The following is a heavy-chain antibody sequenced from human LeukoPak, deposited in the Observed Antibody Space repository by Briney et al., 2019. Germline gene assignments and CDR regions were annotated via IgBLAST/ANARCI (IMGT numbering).Heavy chain of an antibody. CDR2: ISGGGAPV. D-gene: IGHD6-13*01. Sequence: GGSLRLSCAASGFTFSSYSINWVRLAPGKGLEWVSYISGGGAPVYYADSVEGRFTVSRDNVKNSLYLQMHDLRVDDTAVYLCARDFRSSAWYIGDYWGQGVQVTVSS. V-gene: IGHV3-48*01. J-gene: IGHJ4*02. CDR3: ARDFRSSAWYIGDY. CDR1: GFTFSSYS.